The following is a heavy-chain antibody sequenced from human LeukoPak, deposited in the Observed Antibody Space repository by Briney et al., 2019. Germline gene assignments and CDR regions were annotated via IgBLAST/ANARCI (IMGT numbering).Heavy chain of an antibody. CDR1: GFTFSSYG. CDR3: ARDQIKKEMATAVDY. V-gene: IGHV3-33*01. CDR2: IWYDGSNK. D-gene: IGHD5-24*01. J-gene: IGHJ4*02. Sequence: GGSLRLSCAASGFTFSSYGMHWVRQAPGKGLEWVAVIWYDGSNKCYADSVKGRFTISRDNSKNTLYLQMNSLRAEDTAVYYCARDQIKKEMATAVDYWGQGTLSPSPQ.